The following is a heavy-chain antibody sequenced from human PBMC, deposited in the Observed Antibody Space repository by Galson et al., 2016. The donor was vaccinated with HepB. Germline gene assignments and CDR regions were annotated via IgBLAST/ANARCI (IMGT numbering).Heavy chain of an antibody. Sequence: SLRLSCAASGFTFSNYDMNWVRQAPGKGLEWVSYISSSGGNINYADSVKGRFTISRDNAKNTLYLQMNSLRVEDTGLYYCARAACSVGSCYLYWGQGTLVTVSS. CDR2: ISSSGGNI. CDR1: GFTFSNYD. D-gene: IGHD2-15*01. J-gene: IGHJ4*02. CDR3: ARAACSVGSCYLY. V-gene: IGHV3-48*03.